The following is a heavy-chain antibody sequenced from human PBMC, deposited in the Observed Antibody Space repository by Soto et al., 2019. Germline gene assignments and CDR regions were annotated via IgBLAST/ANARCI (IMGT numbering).Heavy chain of an antibody. D-gene: IGHD3-9*01. CDR1: GFTFSSYG. V-gene: IGHV3-30*18. Sequence: PRLSCAASGFTFSSYGMHWVRQAPGKGLEWVAVISYDGSNKYYADSVKGRFTISRDNSKNTLYLQMNSLRAEDTAVYYCAKVPLPYFDWYYFDYWGQGTLVTVSS. CDR2: ISYDGSNK. CDR3: AKVPLPYFDWYYFDY. J-gene: IGHJ4*02.